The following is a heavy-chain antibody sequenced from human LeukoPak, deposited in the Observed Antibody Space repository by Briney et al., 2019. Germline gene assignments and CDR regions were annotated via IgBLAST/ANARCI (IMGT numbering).Heavy chain of an antibody. CDR2: ISGSGGRK. J-gene: IGHJ5*02. CDR1: GFTVSSYG. CDR3: ANLTWRYYDPRLNWFDP. D-gene: IGHD3-3*01. Sequence: HPGGSLRLAWAASGFTVSSYGMSWVRQAPGEGLGWVSAISGSGGRKHYADTVQGRFTISRDNPKNTLYLQMNSLRAEDTAVYYCANLTWRYYDPRLNWFDPWGQGTLVTVSS. V-gene: IGHV3-23*01.